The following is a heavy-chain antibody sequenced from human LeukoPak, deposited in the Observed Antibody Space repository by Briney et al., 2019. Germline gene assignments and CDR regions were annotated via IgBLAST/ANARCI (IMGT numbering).Heavy chain of an antibody. CDR2: IYYSGST. J-gene: IGHJ4*02. Sequence: SETLSLTCTVSGGSISSGAYYWRWIRQPPGKGLEWIGNIYYSGSTYYNPSLKSRITISVDTSKNQFSLKLSSVTAANTAVYFCARPKRGDSTSWYVDYWGQGTLVTVSS. V-gene: IGHV4-39*07. D-gene: IGHD6-13*01. CDR3: ARPKRGDSTSWYVDY. CDR1: GGSISSGAYY.